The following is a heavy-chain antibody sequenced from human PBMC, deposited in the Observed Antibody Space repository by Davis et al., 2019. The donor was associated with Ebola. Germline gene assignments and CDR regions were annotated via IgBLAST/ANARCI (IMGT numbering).Heavy chain of an antibody. Sequence: SETLSLTCTVSGGSIISSSSYWGWIRQPPRKGLEWIGSIYYSGITYYNPSLKSRVTMSVDASRNQFSLNLSSVTAADTAVFYCARHRLGTFYEPPNYWGQGTLVTVSS. CDR3: ARHRLGTFYEPPNY. CDR2: IYYSGIT. V-gene: IGHV4-39*01. CDR1: GGSIISSSSY. J-gene: IGHJ4*02. D-gene: IGHD3-16*01.